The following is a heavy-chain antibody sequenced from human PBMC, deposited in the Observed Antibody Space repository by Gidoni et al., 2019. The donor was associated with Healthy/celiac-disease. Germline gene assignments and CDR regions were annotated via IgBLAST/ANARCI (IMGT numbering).Heavy chain of an antibody. CDR1: GFSLSTSGVG. CDR3: AHTSTYHPSAFDI. J-gene: IGHJ3*02. Sequence: QITLKESGPTLVKPTQTLTLTCTFSGFSLSTSGVGLGWIRQPPGKALEWLALIYWDDEQRYSPCLKRRLNIAKDTSKNQVVLRMTNMDPVDTASYSCAHTSTYHPSAFDIWGQGTMVTVSS. V-gene: IGHV2-5*02. D-gene: IGHD2-2*01. CDR2: IYWDDEQ.